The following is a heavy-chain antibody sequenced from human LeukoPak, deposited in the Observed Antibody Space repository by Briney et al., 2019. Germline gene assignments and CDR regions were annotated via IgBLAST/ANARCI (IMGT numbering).Heavy chain of an antibody. V-gene: IGHV4-38-2*02. CDR2: IYHSGST. J-gene: IGHJ5*02. Sequence: PSETLSLTCTVSGYSISSGYYWGWIRQPPGKGLEWIGSIYHSGSTYYNPSLKSRVTISVDTSKNQFSLKLSSVTAADTAVYYCARGGSYDNPNWFDPWGQGTLVTVSS. D-gene: IGHD1-26*01. CDR1: GYSISSGYY. CDR3: ARGGSYDNPNWFDP.